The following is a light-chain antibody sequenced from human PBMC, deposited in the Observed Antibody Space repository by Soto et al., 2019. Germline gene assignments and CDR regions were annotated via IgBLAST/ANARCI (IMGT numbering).Light chain of an antibody. CDR2: DVS. V-gene: IGLV2-14*03. CDR1: SSDVGGYNY. J-gene: IGLJ1*01. Sequence: QSALTQPASVSGSPGQSITISCTGTSSDVGGYNYVSWYQQHPGKAPTLMIYDVSDRPSGVSNRFSGSKSGNTASLTISGLQAEDEADYFCSSYTSSSTPFVFGPGTKLTVL. CDR3: SSYTSSSTPFV.